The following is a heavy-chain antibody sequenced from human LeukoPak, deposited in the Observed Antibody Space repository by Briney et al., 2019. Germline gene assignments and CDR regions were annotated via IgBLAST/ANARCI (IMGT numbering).Heavy chain of an antibody. CDR1: GFTFDDYA. CDR3: AKDIFTMVRGVVDY. V-gene: IGHV3-9*01. J-gene: IGHJ4*02. Sequence: PGGSLRLSCAASGFTFDDYAMHWVRQAPGKGLEWVSGISWNSGSIGYAHSVKGRLPISRDNAKNSLYLQMNSLRAEDTALYYCAKDIFTMVRGVVDYWGQGTLVTVSS. CDR2: ISWNSGSI. D-gene: IGHD3-10*01.